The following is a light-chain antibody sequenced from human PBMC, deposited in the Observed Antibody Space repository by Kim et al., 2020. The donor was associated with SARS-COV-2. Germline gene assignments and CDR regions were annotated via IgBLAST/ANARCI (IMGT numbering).Light chain of an antibody. Sequence: MTQSPSTLSASVGDRVTITCRASQSVSSFLAWYQQKPGKAPNLLIYKASSLESGVPSRFSGSGSGTEFTLTISSLQPDDFATYYCQQYHSYSTFGQGTKLEI. CDR3: QQYHSYST. CDR1: QSVSSF. V-gene: IGKV1-5*03. CDR2: KAS. J-gene: IGKJ2*01.